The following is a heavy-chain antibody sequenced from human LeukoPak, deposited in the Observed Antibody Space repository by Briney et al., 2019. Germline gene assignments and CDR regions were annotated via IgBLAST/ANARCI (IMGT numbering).Heavy chain of an antibody. CDR1: GYSISSGYY. CDR2: IYHSGST. V-gene: IGHV4-38-2*02. Sequence: SETLSLTCTVSGYSISSGYYWGWIRQPPGKGLEWIGSIYHSGSTYYNPSLKSRVTISVDTSKNQFSLKLSSVTAADTAVYYCARARGFMVGATYFDYWGQGTLVTVSS. CDR3: ARARGFMVGATYFDY. J-gene: IGHJ4*02. D-gene: IGHD1-26*01.